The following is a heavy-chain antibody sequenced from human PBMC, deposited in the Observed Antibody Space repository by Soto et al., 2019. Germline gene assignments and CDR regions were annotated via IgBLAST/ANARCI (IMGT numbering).Heavy chain of an antibody. J-gene: IGHJ5*02. CDR3: GRHRYSSSWNWFDP. Sequence: QVQLQESGPGLVKPSQTLSLTCTVSGGSISSDGYYWSWIRQHPGKDRKWIGYIYCRGSTNYNLSLKNLVTISVDTYKNQCALQISYVNTADTTVYYCGRHRYSSSWNWFDPWGQGTTVTVST. V-gene: IGHV4-31*01. D-gene: IGHD6-13*01. CDR1: GGSISSDGYY. CDR2: IYCRGST.